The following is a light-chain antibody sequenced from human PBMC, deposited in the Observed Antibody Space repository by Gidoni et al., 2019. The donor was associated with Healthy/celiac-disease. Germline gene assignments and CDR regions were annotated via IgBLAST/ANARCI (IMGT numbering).Light chain of an antibody. CDR1: QSVSSSY. CDR3: QQYGSSPPSIT. Sequence: EIVLTQSPGPLSLSPGERATLSCRASQSVSSSYLAWYQQKPGQAPRLLIYGASSRATGIPDRFSGSGSGTDFTLTISRLEPEDFAVYYCQQYGSSPPSITFGQXTRLEIK. CDR2: GAS. V-gene: IGKV3-20*01. J-gene: IGKJ5*01.